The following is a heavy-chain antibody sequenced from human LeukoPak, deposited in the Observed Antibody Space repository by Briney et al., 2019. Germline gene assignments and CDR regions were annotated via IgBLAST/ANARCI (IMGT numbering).Heavy chain of an antibody. J-gene: IGHJ4*02. CDR1: GGSIISTTFY. CDR3: ARRYSWYYLDY. CDR2: IYYSGST. Sequence: PSETPSLTSSVPGGSIISTTFYWGWLRQPPGKGLEWIGTIYYSGSTYYDPSLKNRATISIDTPKSQFSLKLRSVTAADTAFYYCARRYSWYYLDYWGQGTLVTVSS. V-gene: IGHV4-39*01. D-gene: IGHD6-13*01.